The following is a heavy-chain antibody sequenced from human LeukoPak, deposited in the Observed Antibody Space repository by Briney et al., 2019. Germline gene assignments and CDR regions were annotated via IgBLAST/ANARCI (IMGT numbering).Heavy chain of an antibody. CDR3: ARDQGTSVTAMVGGHFDY. J-gene: IGHJ4*02. V-gene: IGHV3-33*01. Sequence: GRSVRLSCAASGFTFRGNGMHWVRQAPGKGLEWEAIIWYDGSNRYYADSVKGRFTISRDNSKNTLFLQMNSLTAEDTAVYYCARDQGTSVTAMVGGHFDYWGPGTLVTVPS. CDR1: GFTFRGNG. D-gene: IGHD4-17*01. CDR2: IWYDGSNR.